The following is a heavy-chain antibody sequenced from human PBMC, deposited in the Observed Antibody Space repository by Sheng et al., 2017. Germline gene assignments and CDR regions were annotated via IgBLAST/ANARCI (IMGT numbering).Heavy chain of an antibody. J-gene: IGHJ5*02. CDR1: GGSISSSSYY. CDR2: IYYSGST. Sequence: QLQLQESGPGLVKPSETLSLTCTVSGGSISSSSYYVGLDPPRPQGKGLEWIGSIYYSGSTYYNPSLKSRVTISVDTSKNQFSLKLSSVTAADTAVYYCARDPLSKTTVTFDPWGQGTLVTVSS. D-gene: IGHD4-4*01. CDR3: ARDPLSKTTVTFDP. V-gene: IGHV4-39*07.